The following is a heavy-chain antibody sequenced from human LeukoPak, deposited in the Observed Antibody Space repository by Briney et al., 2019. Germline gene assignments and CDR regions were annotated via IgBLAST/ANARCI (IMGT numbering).Heavy chain of an antibody. CDR2: IIGDGSST. CDR3: AKWPEGAMDYFDY. J-gene: IGHJ4*02. V-gene: IGHV3-74*01. CDR1: GFTFSSHW. Sequence: GGSLRLSCAASGFTFSSHWMHWVRQAPGKGLVWVSRIIGDGSSTSYADSVKGRFTISRDNSKNTLYLEMSSLRVEDTAIYYCAKWPEGAMDYFDYWGQGTLVTVSS. D-gene: IGHD2-8*01.